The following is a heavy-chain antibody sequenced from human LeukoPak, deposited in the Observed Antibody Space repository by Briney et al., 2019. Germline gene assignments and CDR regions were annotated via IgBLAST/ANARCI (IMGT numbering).Heavy chain of an antibody. D-gene: IGHD3-22*01. CDR1: GGSISSYY. Sequence: SETLSLTCTVSGGSISSYYWSWIRQPPGKGLEWIGYIYTSGSTNYNPSLKSRVTISVDTSKNQFSLKLSSVTAADTAVYYCARGTRITMIVVVITGYYFDYWGQGTLATVSS. CDR2: IYTSGST. V-gene: IGHV4-4*09. J-gene: IGHJ4*02. CDR3: ARGTRITMIVVVITGYYFDY.